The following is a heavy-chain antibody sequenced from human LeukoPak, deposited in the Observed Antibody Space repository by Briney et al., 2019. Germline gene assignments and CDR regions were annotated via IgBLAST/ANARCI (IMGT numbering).Heavy chain of an antibody. CDR3: ARGDLTQLWSPSFDP. CDR2: ISYDGSSK. D-gene: IGHD5-18*01. V-gene: IGHV3-30-3*01. Sequence: GGSLRLSCAASGFSFSNCAIHWVRQAPGKGLEWVALISYDGSSKYYADSVKGRFTISRDNSKNTLYLQMNSLRAEDTAVYYCARGDLTQLWSPSFDPWGQGALVTVSS. CDR1: GFSFSNCA. J-gene: IGHJ5*02.